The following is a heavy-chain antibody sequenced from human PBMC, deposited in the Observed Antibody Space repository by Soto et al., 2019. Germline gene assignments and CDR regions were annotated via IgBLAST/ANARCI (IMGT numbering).Heavy chain of an antibody. CDR3: ARGLLRPNWFDP. CDR1: GGTFSSYA. D-gene: IGHD2-15*01. J-gene: IGHJ5*02. Sequence: SVKVSCKASGGTFSSYAISWVRQAPGQGLEWMGGIIPIFGTANYAQKFQGRVTITADKSTSTAYMELSSLRSEDTAAYYCARGLLRPNWFDPWGQGTLVTVSS. V-gene: IGHV1-69*06. CDR2: IIPIFGTA.